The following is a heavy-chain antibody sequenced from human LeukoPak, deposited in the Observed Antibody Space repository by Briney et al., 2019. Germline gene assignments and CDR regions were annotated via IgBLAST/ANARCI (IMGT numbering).Heavy chain of an antibody. Sequence: PGRSLRLSCAASGFTFSSYGMHWVRQAPGKGLEWVAVIWYDGGNKYYADSVKGRFTISRDNSKNTLYLQMNSLRAEDTAVYYCARDRYYDILTSYYGMDVWGQGTTVTVSS. CDR3: ARDRYYDILTSYYGMDV. J-gene: IGHJ6*02. CDR2: IWYDGGNK. D-gene: IGHD3-9*01. CDR1: GFTFSSYG. V-gene: IGHV3-33*01.